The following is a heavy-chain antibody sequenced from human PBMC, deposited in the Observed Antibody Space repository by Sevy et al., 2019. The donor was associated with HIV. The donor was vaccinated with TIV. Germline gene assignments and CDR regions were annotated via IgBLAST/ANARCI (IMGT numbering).Heavy chain of an antibody. V-gene: IGHV4-38-2*01. CDR1: GYSISSGYY. D-gene: IGHD3-3*01. J-gene: IGHJ4*02. CDR2: IYHSGST. CDR3: AGGMGDFGLDY. Sequence: SETLSLTCAVSGYSISSGYYWGWIRQPPGKGLEWIGSIYHSGSTYYNPSLKSRVTISVDTSKNQFSLKLSSVTAADTAVYYCAGGMGDFGLDYWGQGTLVTVSS.